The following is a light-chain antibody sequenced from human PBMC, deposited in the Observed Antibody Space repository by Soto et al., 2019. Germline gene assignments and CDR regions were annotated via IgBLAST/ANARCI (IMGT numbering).Light chain of an antibody. CDR1: QSVSSN. Sequence: EIVMTQSPATLSVSPGERATLSCRASQSVSSNLAWYQQKPGQAPRLLIYGASTRATAIPARFSGDGSGTEFTLTISSLQSEDLAIYYCQQYYDWPQTFGQGTKVDIK. CDR3: QQYYDWPQT. J-gene: IGKJ1*01. CDR2: GAS. V-gene: IGKV3-15*01.